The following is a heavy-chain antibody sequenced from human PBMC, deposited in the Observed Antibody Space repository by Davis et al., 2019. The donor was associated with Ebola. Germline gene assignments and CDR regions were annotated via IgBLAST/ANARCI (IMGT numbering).Heavy chain of an antibody. Sequence: GESLKISCAASGFTFSNYGMHWVRQAPGKGLEWVAFISYHGKNIPYADSVKGRFTISRDNAKNSVYLQMNSLRAEDTALYYCAKDKVRFGDDAFDNWGQGTLVTVSS. CDR1: GFTFSNYG. CDR2: ISYHGKNI. V-gene: IGHV3-30*02. D-gene: IGHD3-10*01. J-gene: IGHJ3*02. CDR3: AKDKVRFGDDAFDN.